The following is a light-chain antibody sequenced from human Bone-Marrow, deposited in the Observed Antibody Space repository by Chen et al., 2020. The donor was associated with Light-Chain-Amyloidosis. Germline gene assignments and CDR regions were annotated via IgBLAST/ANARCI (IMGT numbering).Light chain of an antibody. V-gene: IGKV3-11*01. CDR2: DAS. J-gene: IGKJ4*01. CDR3: QQRSHWPLT. Sequence: ENVLTQFPATLPLSPGESATLSCRSTHSVSTSLAWYQQKVGQPPRLLIYDASSRATSIPARFSGSGSGTDFTLTIANVEPDDFAVYYCQQRSHWPLTFGGGTKVEI. CDR1: HSVSTS.